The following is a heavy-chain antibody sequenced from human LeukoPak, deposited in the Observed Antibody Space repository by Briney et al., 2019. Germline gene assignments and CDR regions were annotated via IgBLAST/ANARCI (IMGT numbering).Heavy chain of an antibody. CDR2: ISSSSSYI. J-gene: IGHJ4*02. CDR1: GSTFSSYS. Sequence: GGSLRLSCAASGSTFSSYSMNWVRQAPGKGVEWVSSISSSSSYIYYADSVKGRFTISRDNAKNSLYLQMNSLRAEDTAVYYCAMGRITIFGVVTDYFDYWGQGTLVTVSS. D-gene: IGHD3-3*01. CDR3: AMGRITIFGVVTDYFDY. V-gene: IGHV3-21*01.